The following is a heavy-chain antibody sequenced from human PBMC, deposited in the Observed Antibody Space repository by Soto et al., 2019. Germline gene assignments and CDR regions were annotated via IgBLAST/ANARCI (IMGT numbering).Heavy chain of an antibody. J-gene: IGHJ2*01. CDR2: IYYSGST. D-gene: IGHD1-1*01. V-gene: IGHV4-61*06. CDR3: ARSPGFFFLVIRRPPRSTLSPYTTLSDL. Sequence: KEKEWIGYIYYSGSTNYNPSLKSRVTISVDTSPNQFSLKLSSVTAADTAVYYCARSPGFFFLVIRRPPRSTLSPYTTLSDL.